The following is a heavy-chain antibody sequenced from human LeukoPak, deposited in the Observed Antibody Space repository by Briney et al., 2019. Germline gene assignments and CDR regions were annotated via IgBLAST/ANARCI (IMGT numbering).Heavy chain of an antibody. V-gene: IGHV3-30*04. D-gene: IGHD6-13*01. J-gene: IGHJ4*02. CDR2: ISYDGSNK. CDR1: GFTFSSYA. Sequence: QSGGSLRLSCAASGFTFSSYAMHWVRQAPGKGLEWVAIISYDGSNKYYADSVKGRFTISRDNSKNTLYLQMNSLRAEDTALYYCARVGVAAAGNFGKFDYWGQGTLVTVSS. CDR3: ARVGVAAAGNFGKFDY.